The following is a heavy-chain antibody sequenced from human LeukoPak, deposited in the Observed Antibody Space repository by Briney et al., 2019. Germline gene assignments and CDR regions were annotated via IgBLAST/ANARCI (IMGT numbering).Heavy chain of an antibody. CDR1: GFTLTNYW. Sequence: GGSLRLSCAASGFTLTNYWMSWVRQAPGKGPEWVANIKHDGSETYYLDSVKGRFTISRDNAKNSLYLQMSSLRADDTAVYYCATERAYTTSSPPAYWGQGTRVTVSS. D-gene: IGHD3-16*01. CDR3: ATERAYTTSSPPAY. V-gene: IGHV3-7*01. CDR2: IKHDGSET. J-gene: IGHJ4*02.